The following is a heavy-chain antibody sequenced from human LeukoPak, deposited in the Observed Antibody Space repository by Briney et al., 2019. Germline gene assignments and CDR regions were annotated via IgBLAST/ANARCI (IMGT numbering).Heavy chain of an antibody. CDR1: GYTLTELS. Sequence: ASVKVSCKVSGYTLTELSMHWVRQAPGKGLEWMGGFDPEDGETIYAQKFQGRVTMTEDTSTDTAYMELSSLRSEDTAVYYCATSLRTYCSGTSCTLGAFDIWGQGTMVTVSS. D-gene: IGHD2-2*01. V-gene: IGHV1-24*01. J-gene: IGHJ3*02. CDR3: ATSLRTYCSGTSCTLGAFDI. CDR2: FDPEDGET.